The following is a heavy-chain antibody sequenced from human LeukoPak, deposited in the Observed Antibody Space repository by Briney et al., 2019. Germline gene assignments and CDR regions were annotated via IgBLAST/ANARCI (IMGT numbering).Heavy chain of an antibody. V-gene: IGHV6-1*01. CDR1: GDSVSSNSAA. J-gene: IGHJ5*02. CDR3: ARDHLRGYSGYDYEEGYWFDP. CDR2: TYYRSKWYN. Sequence: SQTLSLTYAISGDSVSSNSAAWTWIRQSPSRGLEWLGRTYYRSKWYNDYAVSVKSRITINPDTSKNQFSLQLNSVTPEDTAVYYCARDHLRGYSGYDYEEGYWFDPWGQGTLVTVSS. D-gene: IGHD5-12*01.